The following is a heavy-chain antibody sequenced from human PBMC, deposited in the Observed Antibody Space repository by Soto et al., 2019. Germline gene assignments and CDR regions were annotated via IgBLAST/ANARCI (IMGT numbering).Heavy chain of an antibody. V-gene: IGHV1-8*01. CDR1: GYTFSSYN. CDR3: VLLGVFDH. D-gene: IGHD3-3*01. Sequence: ASVKVSCKASGYTFSSYNINWVRQAPGQGLEWVAGSTSNSGNSDYAQKFQGRLTVTRDTSISTAYMELSSLRSDDTAVYYCVLLGVFDHWGQGTLVTVSS. J-gene: IGHJ4*02. CDR2: STSNSGNS.